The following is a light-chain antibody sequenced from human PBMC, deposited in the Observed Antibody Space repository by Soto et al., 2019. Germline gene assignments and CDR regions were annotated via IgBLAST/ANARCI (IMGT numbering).Light chain of an antibody. CDR1: QSLNSW. V-gene: IGKV1-5*03. CDR2: KAS. J-gene: IGKJ4*01. CDR3: QQYNTYPLT. Sequence: DIQMTQSPTTLSSSVGDRVTITCRASQSLNSWLAWYQQKPGKAPKLLIHKASNIGSGVPSRFSGSGSGTAFSIIISSLQPDDFSAYYCQQYNTYPLTFGEGTKVEIK.